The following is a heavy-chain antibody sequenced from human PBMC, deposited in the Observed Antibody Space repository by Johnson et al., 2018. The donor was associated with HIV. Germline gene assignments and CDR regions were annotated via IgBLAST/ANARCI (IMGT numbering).Heavy chain of an antibody. CDR2: IWYDGSNK. Sequence: QVQLVESGGGVVQPGRSLRLSCAASGFTFSSYAMHWVRQAPGKGLDWVAVIWYDGSNKYYADSVKGRFTISRDNAKNSLYLQMNSLRAEDTAVYYCAKSRGGYSYGYDAFDIWGQGTMVTVSS. J-gene: IGHJ3*02. D-gene: IGHD5-18*01. CDR3: AKSRGGYSYGYDAFDI. V-gene: IGHV3-30*04. CDR1: GFTFSSYA.